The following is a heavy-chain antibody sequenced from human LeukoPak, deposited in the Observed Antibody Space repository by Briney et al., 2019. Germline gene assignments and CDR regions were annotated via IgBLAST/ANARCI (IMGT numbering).Heavy chain of an antibody. CDR2: IRYDGSNK. D-gene: IGHD7-27*01. V-gene: IGHV3-30*02. CDR3: AKERSGVISSSFDY. CDR1: GFTFSSYG. Sequence: GGSLRLSYAASGFTFSSYGMHWVRQAPGKGLEWVAFIRYDGSNKYYADSVKGRFTISRDNSKNTLYLQMNSLRAEDTAVYYCAKERSGVISSSFDYWGQGTLVTVSS. J-gene: IGHJ4*02.